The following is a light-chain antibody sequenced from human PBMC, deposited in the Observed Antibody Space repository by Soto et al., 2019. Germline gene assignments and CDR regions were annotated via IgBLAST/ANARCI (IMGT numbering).Light chain of an antibody. V-gene: IGLV8-61*01. CDR2: STN. CDR1: SCSVSTSYY. CDR3: VLYMGSGIWV. J-gene: IGLJ3*02. Sequence: QAVVTHEPAFSVSPGRTVTLTCGLISCSVSTSYYPSWYQQTPGQAPRTLIYSTNTRSSGVPDRFSGSILGNKDALTITGAQADDESDYYCVLYMGSGIWVFGGGTKVTVL.